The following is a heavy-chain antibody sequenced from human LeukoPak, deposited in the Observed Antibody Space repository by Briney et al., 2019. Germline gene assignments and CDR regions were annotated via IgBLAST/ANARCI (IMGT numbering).Heavy chain of an antibody. CDR2: INPKSGGT. CDR1: GYAFTGYY. V-gene: IGHV1-2*06. D-gene: IGHD3-22*01. Sequence: GASVKVSCKASGYAFTGYYMHWVRQAPGQGLEWMGRINPKSGGTNYAQKFQGRVTMTRDTSISTAYMELSRLRSDDTAVYYCARGQYYYDSSGSHPDAFDIWGQGTMVTVSS. CDR3: ARGQYYYDSSGSHPDAFDI. J-gene: IGHJ3*02.